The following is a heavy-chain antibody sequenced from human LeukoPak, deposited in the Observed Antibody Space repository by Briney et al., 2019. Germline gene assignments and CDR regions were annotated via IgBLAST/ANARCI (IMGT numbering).Heavy chain of an antibody. D-gene: IGHD3-22*01. CDR2: ISTYNGNT. V-gene: IGHV1-18*01. CDR3: AADAEYYYDSSGYYPRFDY. CDR1: GYTFTSYG. Sequence: ASVKVSCKASGYTFTSYGIIWVRQAPGQGLEWMGWISTYNGNTNYAQKIQGRVTMTTDTSTSTAYMELRSLRSEDTAVYYCAADAEYYYDSSGYYPRFDYWGQGTLVTVSS. J-gene: IGHJ4*02.